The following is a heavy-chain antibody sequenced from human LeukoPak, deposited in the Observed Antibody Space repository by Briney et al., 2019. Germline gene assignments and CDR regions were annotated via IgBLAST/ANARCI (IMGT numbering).Heavy chain of an antibody. CDR1: GYTLTELS. CDR3: ATSHFSMVRGVIIIRPFDY. CDR2: SDPEDGET. J-gene: IGHJ4*02. D-gene: IGHD3-10*01. Sequence: ASVKVSCKVSGYTLTELSMHWVRQAPGKGLEWMGGSDPEDGETIYAQKFQGRVTMTEDTSTDTAYMELSSLRSEDTAVYYCATSHFSMVRGVIIIRPFDYWGQGTLVTVSS. V-gene: IGHV1-24*01.